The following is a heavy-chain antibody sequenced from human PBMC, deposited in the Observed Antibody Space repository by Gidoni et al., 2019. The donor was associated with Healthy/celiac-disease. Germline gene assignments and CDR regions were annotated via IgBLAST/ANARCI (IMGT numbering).Heavy chain of an antibody. J-gene: IGHJ6*02. CDR3: AWSHCSSTSCFSYYYYGMDV. CDR2: ISAYNGNT. CDR1: GYTFTSYG. D-gene: IGHD2-2*01. V-gene: IGHV1-18*01. Sequence: QVQLVQSGAEVKKPGASVKVSCKASGYTFTSYGISWVRQAPGQGLEWMGWISAYNGNTNYAQKLQGRVTMTTDTSTSTAYMELRSLRSDDTAVYYCAWSHCSSTSCFSYYYYGMDVWGQGTTVTVSS.